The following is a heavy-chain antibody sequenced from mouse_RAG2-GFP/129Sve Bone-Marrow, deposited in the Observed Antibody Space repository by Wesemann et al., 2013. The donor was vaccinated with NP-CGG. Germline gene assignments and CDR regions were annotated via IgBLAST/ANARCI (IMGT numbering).Heavy chain of an antibody. CDR2: ISNGGGST. CDR3: ARHKNYGSSYFDY. D-gene: IGHD1-1*01. V-gene: IGHV5-12-2*01. J-gene: IGHJ2*01. Sequence: LEWVAYISNGGGSTYYPDTVKGRFTISRDNAKNTLYLQMSSLKSEDTAMYYCARHKNYGSSYFDYWGQGTTLTVSS.